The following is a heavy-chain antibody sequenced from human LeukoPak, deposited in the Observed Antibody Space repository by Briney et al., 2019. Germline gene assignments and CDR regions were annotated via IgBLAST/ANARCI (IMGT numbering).Heavy chain of an antibody. J-gene: IGHJ4*02. D-gene: IGHD6-19*01. CDR2: IYYSGST. CDR3: ARLAVAGYYFDY. Sequence: SETLSLTCTVSGGSISSYYRSWIRQPPGKGLEWIGYIYYSGSTNYNPSLKSRVTISVDTSKNQFSLKLSSVTAADTAVYYCARLAVAGYYFDYWGQGTLVTVSS. CDR1: GGSISSYY. V-gene: IGHV4-59*08.